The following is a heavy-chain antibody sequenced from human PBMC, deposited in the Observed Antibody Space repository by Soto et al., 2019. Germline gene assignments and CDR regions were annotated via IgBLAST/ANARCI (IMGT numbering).Heavy chain of an antibody. Sequence: HPGGSLRLSCTASGFTFGDYAMSWFRQAPGKGREWVGFIRSKAYGGTTEYAASVKGRFTISRDDSKSIAYLQMNSLKTEDTAVYYCTRDEFSITIFGVVIIPDYWGQGTLVTVSS. J-gene: IGHJ4*02. D-gene: IGHD3-3*01. CDR3: TRDEFSITIFGVVIIPDY. CDR1: GFTFGDYA. V-gene: IGHV3-49*03. CDR2: IRSKAYGGTT.